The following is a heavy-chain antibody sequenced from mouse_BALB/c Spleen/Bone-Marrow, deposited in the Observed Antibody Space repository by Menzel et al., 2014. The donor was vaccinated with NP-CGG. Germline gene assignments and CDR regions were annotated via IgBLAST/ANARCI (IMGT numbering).Heavy chain of an antibody. Sequence: DVKLQESGPGLVKPSQSLSLTCSVTGYSITSGYYWNWIRQFPGNKLEWMGYISYDGSNNYNPSLKNRISITRDTSKNQFFLKLNSVTTEDTATYYCARRKGADYWGQGTSVTVSS. CDR1: GYSITSGYY. CDR3: ARRKGADY. V-gene: IGHV3-6*02. J-gene: IGHJ4*01. CDR2: ISYDGSN.